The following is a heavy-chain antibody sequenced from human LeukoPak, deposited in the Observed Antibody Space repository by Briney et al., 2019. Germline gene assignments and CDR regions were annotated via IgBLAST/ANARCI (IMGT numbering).Heavy chain of an antibody. CDR3: AREDSGTSGYVFDP. CDR1: GGSVNNYY. D-gene: IGHD3-22*01. V-gene: IGHV4-59*02. CDR2: VYHSGST. J-gene: IGHJ5*02. Sequence: KPAETLSLTCIVSGGSVNNYYWSWIRQPPGKGLEWIGNVYHSGSTSYNPSLKSRVTISRDTSKNQFSLRLTSVTAADTAVYYCAREDSGTSGYVFDPWGQGTLVTVSS.